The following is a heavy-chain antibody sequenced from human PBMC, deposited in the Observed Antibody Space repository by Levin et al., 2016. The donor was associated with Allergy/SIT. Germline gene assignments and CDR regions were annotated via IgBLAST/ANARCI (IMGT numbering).Heavy chain of an antibody. CDR3: ARGPGWQQWLVVAY. J-gene: IGHJ4*02. CDR2: INHSGST. Sequence: WIRQPPGKGLEWIGEINHSGSTNYNPSLKSRVTISVDTSKNQFSLKLSSMTAADTAVYYCARGPGWQQWLVVAYWGQGTLVTVSS. D-gene: IGHD6-19*01. V-gene: IGHV4-34*01.